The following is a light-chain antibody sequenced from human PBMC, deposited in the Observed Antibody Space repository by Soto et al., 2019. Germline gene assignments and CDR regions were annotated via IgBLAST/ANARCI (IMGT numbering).Light chain of an antibody. V-gene: IGLV2-23*01. J-gene: IGLJ1*01. CDR2: RGT. Sequence: QSVLAQPASVSGSPGQSITISCPGPSSDVVAYNAVSWYQQHPGKAPQVIIYRGTKRPSGVSTRFSGSVSGNTASLTVSGLQAEGEAEYFCCSSAPDSTYVFGTGTKVTV. CDR3: CSSAPDSTYV. CDR1: SSDVVAYNA.